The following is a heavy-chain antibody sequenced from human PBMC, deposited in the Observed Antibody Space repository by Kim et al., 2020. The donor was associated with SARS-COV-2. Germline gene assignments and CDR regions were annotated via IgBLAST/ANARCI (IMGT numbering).Heavy chain of an antibody. CDR3: VKGGVQH. D-gene: IGHD3-16*01. Sequence: QEGGGKVNVDYVKGRFTISRDKAKNSLYLQMTSLGAEDVAVYYCVKGGVQHWGQGTLVTVSS. J-gene: IGHJ1*01. V-gene: IGHV3-7*01. CDR2: QEGGGK.